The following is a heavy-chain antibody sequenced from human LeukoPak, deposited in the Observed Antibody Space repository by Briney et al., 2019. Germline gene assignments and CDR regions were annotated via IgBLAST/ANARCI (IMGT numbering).Heavy chain of an antibody. D-gene: IGHD3-22*01. J-gene: IGHJ4*02. CDR3: AKDRYYYDSRGYFDY. CDR1: GFTFNNYG. Sequence: SGGSLRLSCAASGFTFNNYGMHWVRQAPGKGLEWVSAISGSGGSTYYADSVKGRFTISRDNSKNTLYLQMNSLRAEDTAVYYCAKDRYYYDSRGYFDYWGQGTLVTVSS. V-gene: IGHV3-23*01. CDR2: ISGSGGST.